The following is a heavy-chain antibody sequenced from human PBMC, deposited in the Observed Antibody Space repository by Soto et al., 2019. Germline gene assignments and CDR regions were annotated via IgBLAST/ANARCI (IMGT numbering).Heavy chain of an antibody. Sequence: QVQLVESGGGVVQPGRSLRLSCAASGFTFSSYGMHWVRQAPGKGLEWVAVIWYDGSNKYYADSVKGRFTISRDNSKNTLYLQMNSLRAEDTAVYYCARAPPVEVPDDYWGQGTLVTVSS. CDR1: GFTFSSYG. CDR2: IWYDGSNK. D-gene: IGHD1-7*01. CDR3: ARAPPVEVPDDY. J-gene: IGHJ4*02. V-gene: IGHV3-33*01.